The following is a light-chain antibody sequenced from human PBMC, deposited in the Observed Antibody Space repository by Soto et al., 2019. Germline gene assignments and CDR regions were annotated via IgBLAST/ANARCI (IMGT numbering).Light chain of an antibody. J-gene: IGKJ5*01. V-gene: IGKV3-11*01. CDR1: QSVSIC. CDR2: DAC. Sequence: EIVLTQSPATLSLSPGERATLSCRASQSVSICLACYQKKYGQAARLLIYDACNRDTGIPARFSGSGSGTDFTLTISRLEPEDFAVYYCQQRSNWRITFGQGTRLEIK. CDR3: QQRSNWRIT.